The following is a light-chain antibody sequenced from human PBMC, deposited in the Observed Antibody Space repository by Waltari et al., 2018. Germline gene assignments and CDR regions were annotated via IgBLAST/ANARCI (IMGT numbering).Light chain of an antibody. CDR1: SSDCGGYNY. CDR2: DVD. V-gene: IGLV2-14*03. Sequence: QSALTQPASVSGSPGQSITISCTGTSSDCGGYNYVSWYQQHPGKAPKLLIYDVDYRPSGVSNRFSGSKTVNTASLTISGLQAVDEAVYYCASFTGNVVFGGGTKLTVL. CDR3: ASFTGNVV. J-gene: IGLJ2*01.